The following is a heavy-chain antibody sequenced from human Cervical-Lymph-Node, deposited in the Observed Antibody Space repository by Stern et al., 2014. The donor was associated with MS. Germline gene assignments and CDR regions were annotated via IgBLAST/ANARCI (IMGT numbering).Heavy chain of an antibody. Sequence: QVQLQDSGPGLVKPSETLSLTCTVSGGSISSYYWSWIRQPPGKGLEWIGYIYYSGSTNYNPSLKSRVTISVDTSKNQFSLKLSSVTAADTAVYYCARTDDTFDYWGQGTLVTVSS. J-gene: IGHJ4*02. CDR2: IYYSGST. V-gene: IGHV4-59*01. CDR1: GGSISSYY. CDR3: ARTDDTFDY.